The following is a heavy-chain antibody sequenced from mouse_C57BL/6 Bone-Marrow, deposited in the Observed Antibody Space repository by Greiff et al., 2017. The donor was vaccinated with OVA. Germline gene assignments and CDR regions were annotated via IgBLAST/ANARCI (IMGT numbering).Heavy chain of an antibody. J-gene: IGHJ2*01. CDR3: ARGELGPFDY. Sequence: QVQLQQPGAELVKPGASVKLSCKASGYTFTSYWMQWVKQRPGQGLEWIGEIDPSDSYTNYNQKFKGKATLTVDTSSSTAYMQLSSLTSEDSAVYYCARGELGPFDYWSQGTTLTVSS. V-gene: IGHV1-50*01. CDR2: IDPSDSYT. D-gene: IGHD4-1*01. CDR1: GYTFTSYW.